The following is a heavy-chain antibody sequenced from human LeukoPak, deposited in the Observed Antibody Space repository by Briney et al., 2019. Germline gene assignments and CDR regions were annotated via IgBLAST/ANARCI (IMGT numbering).Heavy chain of an antibody. J-gene: IGHJ4*02. CDR3: ARDVSGGVGATMD. CDR2: ISSSSIYT. CDR1: GFTFSGYY. V-gene: IGHV3-11*06. D-gene: IGHD1-26*01. Sequence: GGSLRLSCAASGFTFSGYYMGWFRQAPGKGLEWISYISSSSIYTIYADSVKGRFTISRDNAKSSLYLHMSSLRVEDTAVYYCARDVSGGVGATMDWGQGTLVTVSS.